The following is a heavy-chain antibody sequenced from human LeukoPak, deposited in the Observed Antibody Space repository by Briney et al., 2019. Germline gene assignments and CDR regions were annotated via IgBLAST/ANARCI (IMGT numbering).Heavy chain of an antibody. CDR3: ARVPRHYYDSSGYLHDAFDI. CDR1: GFTFSSYG. CDR2: IKQDGSEK. Sequence: PGGPLRLSCAASGFTFSSYGMHWVRQAPGKGLEWVANIKQDGSEKYYVDSVKGRFTISRDNAKNSLYLQMNSLRAEDTAVYYCARVPRHYYDSSGYLHDAFDIWGQGTMVTVSS. D-gene: IGHD3-22*01. J-gene: IGHJ3*02. V-gene: IGHV3-7*01.